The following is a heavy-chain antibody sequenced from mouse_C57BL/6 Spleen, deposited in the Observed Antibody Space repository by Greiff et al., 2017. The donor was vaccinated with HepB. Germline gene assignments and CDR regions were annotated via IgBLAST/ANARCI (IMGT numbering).Heavy chain of an antibody. CDR3: ARTLLTGRYAMDD. V-gene: IGHV5-17*01. J-gene: IGHJ4*01. D-gene: IGHD4-1*01. Sequence: DVKLVESGGGLVKPGGSLKLSCAASGFTFSDYGMHWVRQAPEKGLEWVAYISSGSSTIYYADTVKGRFTISRDNAKNTLFLQMTSLRSEDTAMYYCARTLLTGRYAMDDWGQGTSVTVSS. CDR1: GFTFSDYG. CDR2: ISSGSSTI.